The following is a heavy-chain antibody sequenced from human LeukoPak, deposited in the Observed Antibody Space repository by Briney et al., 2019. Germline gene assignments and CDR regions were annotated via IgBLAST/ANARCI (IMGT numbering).Heavy chain of an antibody. CDR3: ARAYSSSSGRDAFDS. V-gene: IGHV3-48*02. D-gene: IGHD6-6*01. Sequence: GGSLRLSCAASGLTFNRYNMNWVRQAPGKGPEWVSYISSSSSTIYYADSVKGRFTISRDSAKTSLFLQMNSLRDEDTAVYYCARAYSSSSGRDAFDSWGLGTLVTVSS. J-gene: IGHJ3*02. CDR2: ISSSSSTI. CDR1: GLTFNRYN.